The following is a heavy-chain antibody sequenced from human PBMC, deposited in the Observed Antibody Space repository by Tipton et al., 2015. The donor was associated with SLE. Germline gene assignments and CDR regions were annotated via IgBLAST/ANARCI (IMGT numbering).Heavy chain of an antibody. CDR2: IYSGGNT. CDR3: AKNEGGRDWYFAL. D-gene: IGHD2-15*01. V-gene: IGHV3-23*03. J-gene: IGHJ2*01. Sequence: SLRLSCAASGFTSSSFAMNWVRQAPGKGLEWVSVIYSGGNTDYADSVKGRFTISRDHSKNTLDLQMNSLRPDDTAVYYCAKNEGGRDWYFALWGRGTLVTVSS. CDR1: GFTSSSFA.